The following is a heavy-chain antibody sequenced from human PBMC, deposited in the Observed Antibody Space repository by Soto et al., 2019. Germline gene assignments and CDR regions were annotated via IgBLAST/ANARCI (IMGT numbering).Heavy chain of an antibody. V-gene: IGHV4-59*01. Sequence: SGSLSPPCTVSVAPFSSYYWSWVWQPPGKGLEWIGYIYYTGSTNYNPSLKSRVTISVDTSKNPFSLKLSSVTAADTAVYYCARDLTMVRGVISYYFDFWGQGTLVTVSS. CDR2: IYYTGST. J-gene: IGHJ4*02. CDR3: ARDLTMVRGVISYYFDF. D-gene: IGHD3-10*01. CDR1: VAPFSSYY.